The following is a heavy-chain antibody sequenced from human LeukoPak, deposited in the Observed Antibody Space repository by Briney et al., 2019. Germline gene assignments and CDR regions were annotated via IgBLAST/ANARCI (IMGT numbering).Heavy chain of an antibody. CDR3: ARDGSFKDTYYYGSGSYAQTLDY. Sequence: GGSLRLSCAASGFTFSSYAMHWVRQAPGKGLEWVAVISYGGSSKYYADSVKGRFTISRDNSKNTLYLQMNSLRAEDTAVYYCARDGSFKDTYYYGSGSYAQTLDYWGQGTLVTVSS. CDR2: ISYGGSSK. J-gene: IGHJ4*02. V-gene: IGHV3-30-3*01. CDR1: GFTFSSYA. D-gene: IGHD3-10*01.